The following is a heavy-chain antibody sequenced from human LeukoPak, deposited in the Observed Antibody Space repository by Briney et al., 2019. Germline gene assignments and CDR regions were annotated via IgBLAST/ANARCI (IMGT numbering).Heavy chain of an antibody. V-gene: IGHV3-21*01. CDR1: GFTFSSYS. D-gene: IGHD1-14*01. Sequence: GGSLRLSCAASGFTFSSYSMNWVRQAPGKGLEWVSSISSSSSYIYYADSVKGRFTISRDNAKNSLYLQMNSLRAEDTAVYYCASLDPTGDAFDIWGQGTMVTVSS. CDR3: ASLDPTGDAFDI. CDR2: ISSSSSYI. J-gene: IGHJ3*02.